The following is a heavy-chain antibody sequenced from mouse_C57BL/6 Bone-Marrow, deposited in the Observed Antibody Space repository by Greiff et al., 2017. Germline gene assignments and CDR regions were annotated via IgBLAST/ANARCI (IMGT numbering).Heavy chain of an antibody. Sequence: QVQLQQPGAELVKPGASVKLSCKVSGYTFTSDWMHWVKQRLGRGLEWIGRFEPNSGGTKYNAKFKSKATLTVDKPYSAAYMQLSSLSSEDSAVYYCANWGVTYWGQGTLVTVSA. CDR2: FEPNSGGT. J-gene: IGHJ3*01. V-gene: IGHV1-72*01. CDR3: ANWGVTY. D-gene: IGHD4-1*01. CDR1: GYTFTSDW.